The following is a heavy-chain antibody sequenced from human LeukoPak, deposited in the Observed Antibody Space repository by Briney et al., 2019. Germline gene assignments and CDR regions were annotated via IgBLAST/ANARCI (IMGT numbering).Heavy chain of an antibody. J-gene: IGHJ4*02. CDR2: ISSGSSTI. Sequence: PGGSLRLSCVASGFTFSSYSMNWVRQAPGKGLEWVSYISSGSSTIYYADSVKGRFTISRDNAKNSLYLQMNSLRDEDTAVYYCARETRGYSSSWTPGDYWGQGTLVTVSS. V-gene: IGHV3-48*02. D-gene: IGHD6-13*01. CDR1: GFTFSSYS. CDR3: ARETRGYSSSWTPGDY.